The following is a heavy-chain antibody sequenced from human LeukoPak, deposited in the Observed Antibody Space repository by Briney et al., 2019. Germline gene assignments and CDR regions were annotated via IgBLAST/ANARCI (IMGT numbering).Heavy chain of an antibody. CDR3: ARDLYYYGSGNYVPGLPDY. V-gene: IGHV3-48*03. Sequence: GGSLRLSCEASGFTFSGYEMNWGRQAPGKGLEWISYICGRGVTTYYADSVKGRFTISRDDAKKLLCLEMNSLRAEDTAVYYCARDLYYYGSGNYVPGLPDYWGQGTLVTVSS. D-gene: IGHD3-10*01. J-gene: IGHJ4*02. CDR1: GFTFSGYE. CDR2: ICGRGVTT.